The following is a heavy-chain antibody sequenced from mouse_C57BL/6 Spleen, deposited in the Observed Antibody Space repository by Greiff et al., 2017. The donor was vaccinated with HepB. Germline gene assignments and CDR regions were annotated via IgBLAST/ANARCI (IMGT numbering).Heavy chain of an antibody. CDR3: ARHYYGSIWFAY. D-gene: IGHD1-1*01. V-gene: IGHV1-55*01. CDR2: IYPGSGST. J-gene: IGHJ3*01. CDR1: GYTFTSYW. Sequence: VQLQQSGAELVKPGASVKMSCKASGYTFTSYWITWVKQRPGQGLEWIGDIYPGSGSTNYNEKFKSKATLTVDTSSSTAYMQLSSLTSEDSAVYYCARHYYGSIWFAYWGQWTLVTVSA.